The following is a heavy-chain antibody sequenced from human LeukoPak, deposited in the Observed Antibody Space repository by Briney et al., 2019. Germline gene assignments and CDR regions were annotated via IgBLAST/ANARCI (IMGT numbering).Heavy chain of an antibody. Sequence: PGGSLRLSCAASGFTVSSNYMSWVRQAPGEGLEWVSVIYSGGSTYYADSVKGRFTISRHNSKNTLYLQMNSLGAEDTAVYYCAREGIYGDYGLYYYYGMDVWGQGTTVTVSS. D-gene: IGHD4-17*01. CDR1: GFTVSSNY. V-gene: IGHV3-53*04. CDR3: AREGIYGDYGLYYYYGMDV. CDR2: IYSGGST. J-gene: IGHJ6*02.